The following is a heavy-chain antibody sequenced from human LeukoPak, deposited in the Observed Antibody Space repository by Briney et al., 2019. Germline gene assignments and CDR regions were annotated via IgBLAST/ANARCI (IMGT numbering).Heavy chain of an antibody. Sequence: SVKVSCKASGGTFSSYAISWVQQAPGQGLEWMGGIIPIFGTANYAQKFQGRVTITADESTSTAYMELSSLRSEDTAVYYCARAPIGYCSGGSCYKYYYYYMDVWGKGTTVTVSS. V-gene: IGHV1-69*13. CDR3: ARAPIGYCSGGSCYKYYYYYMDV. CDR1: GGTFSSYA. CDR2: IIPIFGTA. J-gene: IGHJ6*03. D-gene: IGHD2-15*01.